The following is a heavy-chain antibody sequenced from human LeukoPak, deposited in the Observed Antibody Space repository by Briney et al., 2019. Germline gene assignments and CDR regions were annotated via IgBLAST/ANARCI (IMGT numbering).Heavy chain of an antibody. D-gene: IGHD6-19*01. Sequence: PGGSLRLSCAASGFTFSDYAMHWVRQAPGKGLEWVAVISYDGSNKYYADSVKGRFTISRDNSKNTLYLQMNSLRAEDTAVYYCAGDQFQQWLVGDAFDIWGQGTMVTVSS. J-gene: IGHJ3*02. V-gene: IGHV3-30*04. CDR2: ISYDGSNK. CDR3: AGDQFQQWLVGDAFDI. CDR1: GFTFSDYA.